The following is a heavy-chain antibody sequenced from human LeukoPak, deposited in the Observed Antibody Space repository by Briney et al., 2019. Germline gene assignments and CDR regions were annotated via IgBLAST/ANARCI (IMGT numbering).Heavy chain of an antibody. V-gene: IGHV3-23*01. CDR3: ARGDGTSSGLYFHY. J-gene: IGHJ4*02. CDR2: ISGSGVST. CDR1: GFTFSSYA. Sequence: GGSLRLSCAASGFTFSSYAMSWVRQAPGKGLEWVSSISGSGVSTYYTDSVKGRFTISRDNANNALNLQINSLRAEDTALYYCARGDGTSSGLYFHYWGQGTLVTVSS. D-gene: IGHD6-6*01.